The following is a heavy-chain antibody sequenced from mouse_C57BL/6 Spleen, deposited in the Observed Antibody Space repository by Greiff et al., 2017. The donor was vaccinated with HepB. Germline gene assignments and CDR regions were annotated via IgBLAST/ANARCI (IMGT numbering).Heavy chain of an antibody. D-gene: IGHD2-4*01. CDR3: ARENYDYDGGFAY. CDR1: GYTFTSYW. Sequence: QVQLKQPGAELVRPGSSVKLSCKASGYTFTSYWMHWVKQRPIQGLEWIGNIDPSDSETHYNQKFKDKATLTVDKSSSTAYMQLSSLTSEDSAVYYCARENYDYDGGFAYWGQGTLVTVSA. V-gene: IGHV1-52*01. J-gene: IGHJ3*01. CDR2: IDPSDSET.